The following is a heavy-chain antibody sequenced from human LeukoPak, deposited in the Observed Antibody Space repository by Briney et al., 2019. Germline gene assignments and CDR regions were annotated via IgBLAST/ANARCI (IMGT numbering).Heavy chain of an antibody. Sequence: PGGSLRLSCAASGFTFSRYWMTWVRQAPGKGLEWVANIKQDGTEKYYVDSVKGRFTISRDNAKNSLYLQMNSLRAEDTAVYYCASAFKMVGGAFDIWGQGTMVTVSS. V-gene: IGHV3-7*05. D-gene: IGHD2-8*01. CDR1: GFTFSRYW. CDR2: IKQDGTEK. J-gene: IGHJ3*02. CDR3: ASAFKMVGGAFDI.